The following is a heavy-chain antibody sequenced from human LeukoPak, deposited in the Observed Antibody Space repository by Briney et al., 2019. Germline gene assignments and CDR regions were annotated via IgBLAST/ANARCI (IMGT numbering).Heavy chain of an antibody. D-gene: IGHD6-19*01. CDR3: ARDVRAVAGLLDY. CDR2: ISDSSSYT. Sequence: GGSLRLSCAASGFTFSSYSMNWVRQAPGKGLEWVSSISDSSSYTYYADSLKGRFTISRDNAKNSLYLQMNSLRAEDTAVYYCARDVRAVAGLLDYWGQGTLVTVSS. CDR1: GFTFSSYS. V-gene: IGHV3-21*01. J-gene: IGHJ4*02.